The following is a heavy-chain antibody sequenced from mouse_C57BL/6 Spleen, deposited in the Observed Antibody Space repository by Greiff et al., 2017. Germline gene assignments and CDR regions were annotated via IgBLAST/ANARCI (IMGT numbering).Heavy chain of an antibody. V-gene: IGHV1-75*01. CDR2: IFPGSGGT. CDR1: GYTFTDYY. CDR3: ATDYGSSYDYWDMDD. D-gene: IGHD1-1*01. Sequence: QVQLKESGPELVKPGASVKISCKASGYTFTDYYINWVKQRPGQGLEWIGWIFPGSGGTYYTEKFQGKATLTADTSSSTAYMLLSSLTSEDSAVYYCATDYGSSYDYWDMDDWGKGTSVTVSS. J-gene: IGHJ4*01.